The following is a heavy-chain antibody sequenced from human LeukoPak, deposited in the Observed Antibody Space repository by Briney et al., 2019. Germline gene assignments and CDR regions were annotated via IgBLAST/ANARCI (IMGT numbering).Heavy chain of an antibody. D-gene: IGHD6-13*01. CDR3: ARRREVAAAGYFDY. V-gene: IGHV3-48*01. CDR2: ISSSSSTI. CDR1: GFTFSSYT. J-gene: IGHJ4*02. Sequence: GGSLRLSCAASGFTFSSYTMNWVRQAPGKGLEWVSYISSSSSTIYYADSVKGRFTISRDNAKNSLYLQMNSLRTEDTAVYYCARRREVAAAGYFDYWGQGTLVTVSS.